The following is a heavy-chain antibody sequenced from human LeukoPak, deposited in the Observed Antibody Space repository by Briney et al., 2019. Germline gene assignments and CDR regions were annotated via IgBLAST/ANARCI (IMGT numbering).Heavy chain of an antibody. CDR3: ARAAAVTNRGLSFFDY. J-gene: IGHJ4*02. CDR2: IYTSGST. D-gene: IGHD7-27*01. V-gene: IGHV4-61*02. Sequence: PSQTLSLTCTVSGGSISSGSYYWSWIRQPAGKGLEWIGRIYTSGSTNYNPSLKSRVTISVDTSKNQFSLKLSSVTAADTAVYYCARAAAVTNRGLSFFDYWGQGILVTVSS. CDR1: GGSISSGSYY.